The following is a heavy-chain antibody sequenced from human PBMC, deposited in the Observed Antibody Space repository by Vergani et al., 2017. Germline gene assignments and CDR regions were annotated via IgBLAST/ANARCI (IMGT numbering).Heavy chain of an antibody. V-gene: IGHV4-38-2*01. CDR3: TRHWAVVAANNWFDP. CDR2: IYRTGRT. D-gene: IGHD2-15*01. CDR1: GFSIDNGYY. J-gene: IGHJ5*02. Sequence: QVQLQESGPGLVKPSETLSLTCAVSGFSIDNGYYWDWIRQPPGKGLEWIGSIYRTGRTHFHPSLKSRVTISVDTSNNHFSLKLSSVTAADTAVYYCTRHWAVVAANNWFDPWGQGTLVTVSS.